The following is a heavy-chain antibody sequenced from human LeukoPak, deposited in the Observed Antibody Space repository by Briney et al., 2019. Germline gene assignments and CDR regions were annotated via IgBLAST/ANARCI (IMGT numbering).Heavy chain of an antibody. CDR3: ARDLRTTVVTPDFYFDF. Sequence: ASVKVSCKASGYTFTSFYIHWVRQAPGQGLEWMGTINPSAGSTSYAQKFQDRVTVTRDTSTSTVYMELSSLRSEDTAVYYCARDLRTTVVTPDFYFDFWGQGALVTVSS. D-gene: IGHD4-23*01. V-gene: IGHV1-46*01. CDR2: INPSAGST. J-gene: IGHJ4*02. CDR1: GYTFTSFY.